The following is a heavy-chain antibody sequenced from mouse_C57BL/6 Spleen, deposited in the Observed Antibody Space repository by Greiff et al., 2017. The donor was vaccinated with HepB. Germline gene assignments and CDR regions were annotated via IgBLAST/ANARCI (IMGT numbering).Heavy chain of an antibody. V-gene: IGHV5-4*03. J-gene: IGHJ2*01. Sequence: EVNVVESGGGLVKPGGSLKLSCAASGFTFSSYAMSWVRQTPEKRLEWVATISDGGSYTYYPDNVKGRFTISRDNAKKNLYLQMSHLKSEDTATYYCAGGNHWFDYWGQGTTLTVSS. CDR3: AGGNHWFDY. D-gene: IGHD2-1*01. CDR1: GFTFSSYA. CDR2: ISDGGSYT.